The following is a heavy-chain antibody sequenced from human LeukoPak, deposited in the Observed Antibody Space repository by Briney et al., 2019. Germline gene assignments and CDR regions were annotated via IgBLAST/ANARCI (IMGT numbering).Heavy chain of an antibody. J-gene: IGHJ6*02. V-gene: IGHV3-21*01. D-gene: IGHD4-17*01. CDR1: GSTFSSYS. CDR3: ASFYGDYFYYGMDV. CDR2: ISSSSSYI. Sequence: GGSLRLSCAASGSTFSSYSMNWVRQAPGKGLEWVSSISSSSSYIYYADSVKGRFTISRDNAKNSLYLQMNSLRAEDTAVYYCASFYGDYFYYGMDVWGQGTTVTVSS.